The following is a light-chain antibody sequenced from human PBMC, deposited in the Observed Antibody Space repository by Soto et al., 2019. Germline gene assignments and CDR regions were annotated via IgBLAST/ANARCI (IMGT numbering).Light chain of an antibody. Sequence: DVQMTQSPSSLSASVGDRVTITCRASQSIKKSLNWYQQKPGKAPKLLIFAAYNLQSGVPSRFSGSGSGTDFTLTISSLQAEDFANYYCQQNYITPPWTFGPGTKWISN. V-gene: IGKV1-39*01. CDR2: AAY. J-gene: IGKJ1*01. CDR3: QQNYITPPWT. CDR1: QSIKKS.